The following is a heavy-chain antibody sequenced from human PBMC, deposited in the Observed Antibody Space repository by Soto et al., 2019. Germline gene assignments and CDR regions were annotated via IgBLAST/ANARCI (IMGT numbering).Heavy chain of an antibody. CDR3: AKVRSTTSFGVVRRFDY. J-gene: IGHJ4*02. CDR2: INPNSGGT. D-gene: IGHD3-3*01. CDR1: GYTFTSYY. Sequence: ASVKVSCTASGYTFTSYYMHWVRQAPGQGLEWMGWINPNSGGTNYAQKFQGRVTMTRDTSISTAYMGLNSLRAEDTAVYYCAKVRSTTSFGVVRRFDYWGRGTLVTISS. V-gene: IGHV1-2*02.